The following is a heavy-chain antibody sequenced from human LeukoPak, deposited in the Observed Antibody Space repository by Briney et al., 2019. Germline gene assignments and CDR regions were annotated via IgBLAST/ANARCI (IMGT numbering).Heavy chain of an antibody. CDR1: GHTITDYY. J-gene: IGHJ3*02. D-gene: IGHD3-16*01. V-gene: IGHV1-2*02. CDR2: INPNSGAA. CDR3: ARESWGRKDAFDI. Sequence: GASVKVSCKASGHTITDYYFHWVRQAPGQGLEWMGWINPNSGAADYAQKFQGRVTMTRDTSISTAYMDLSSLKSDDTAVYYCARESWGRKDAFDIWGQGTMVTVSS.